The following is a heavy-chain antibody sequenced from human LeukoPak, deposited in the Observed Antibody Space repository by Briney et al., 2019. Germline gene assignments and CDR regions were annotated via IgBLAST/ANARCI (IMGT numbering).Heavy chain of an antibody. Sequence: PSETLSLTCTVSGDSISTSNSYWGWIRQPPWKGLEWIGSIYCSGTTHYNPSLESRVTISVDTSKNQFSLKLASVTAADTAIYYCAKGAGGFSYYNWFDPWGQGTLVTVSS. CDR1: GDSISTSNSY. CDR2: IYCSGTT. CDR3: AKGAGGFSYYNWFDP. V-gene: IGHV4-39*07. J-gene: IGHJ5*02. D-gene: IGHD5-18*01.